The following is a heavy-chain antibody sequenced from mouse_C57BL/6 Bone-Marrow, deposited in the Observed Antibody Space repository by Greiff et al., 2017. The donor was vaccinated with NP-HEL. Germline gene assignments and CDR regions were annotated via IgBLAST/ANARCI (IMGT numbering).Heavy chain of an antibody. V-gene: IGHV2-9-1*01. D-gene: IGHD2-3*01. CDR1: GFSFTSYA. CDR3: AGNFDGYYLLYFGV. CDR2: IWTGGGT. Sequence: QVQLKESGPGLVAPSQCLSITCTVSGFSFTSYAISWVRQPPGKGLEWLGVIWTGGGTNYNSALKSRLSISKDNSKSQVFLKMNSLQTDDTARYYCAGNFDGYYLLYFGVWGTGTTVTVSS. J-gene: IGHJ1*03.